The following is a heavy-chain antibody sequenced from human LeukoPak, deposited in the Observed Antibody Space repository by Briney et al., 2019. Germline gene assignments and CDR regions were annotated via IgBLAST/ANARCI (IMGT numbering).Heavy chain of an antibody. CDR3: AVNPMYCSSTSCYVGTY. V-gene: IGHV1-69*13. CDR1: GGTFSSYA. D-gene: IGHD2-2*01. J-gene: IGHJ4*02. Sequence: SVKVSCKASGGTFSSYAISWVRQAPGQGLEWMGGIIPIFGTANYAQKFQGRVTITADESTSTAYMELSSLRSEDTAMYYCAVNPMYCSSTSCYVGTYWGQGTLVTVSS. CDR2: IIPIFGTA.